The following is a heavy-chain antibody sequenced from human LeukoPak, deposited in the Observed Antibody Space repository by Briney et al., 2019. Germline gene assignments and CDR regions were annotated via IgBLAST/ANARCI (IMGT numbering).Heavy chain of an antibody. J-gene: IGHJ4*02. CDR2: INPSGGST. V-gene: IGHV1-46*01. D-gene: IGHD3-22*01. Sequence: ASVKVSCKASGYTFTSYYMHWVRQAPGQGLEWMGIINPSGGSTSYAQKFQGRVTMTRDMSTSTAYMELSSLRSEDTAVYYCARDLYDSSGYRVYFDYWGQGTLVTVSS. CDR1: GYTFTSYY. CDR3: ARDLYDSSGYRVYFDY.